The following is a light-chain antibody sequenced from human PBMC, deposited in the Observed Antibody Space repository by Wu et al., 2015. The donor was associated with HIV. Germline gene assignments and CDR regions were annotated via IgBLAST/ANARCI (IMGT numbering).Light chain of an antibody. V-gene: IGKV3-20*01. CDR3: QQYGSSPYS. CDR2: GAS. J-gene: IGKJ2*03. CDR1: QSVSSSN. Sequence: EIVLTQSPGTLSLSPGEGATLSCRASQSVSSSNLAWYQQKPGQAPRLLIYGASSRASGIPDRFSGSGSGTDFVLTISRLEPEDFAVYYCQQYGSSPYSFGQGTKLDIK.